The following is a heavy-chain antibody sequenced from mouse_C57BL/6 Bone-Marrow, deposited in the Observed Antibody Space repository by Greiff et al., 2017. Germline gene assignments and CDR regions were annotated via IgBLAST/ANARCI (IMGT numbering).Heavy chain of an antibody. J-gene: IGHJ4*01. CDR1: GYTFTSYW. V-gene: IGHV1-55*01. CDR3: AREDYCGSSYIYAMDY. D-gene: IGHD1-1*01. Sequence: QVQLQQSGAELVKPGASVKMSCKASGYTFTSYWITWVKQRPGQGLEWIGDIYPGSGSTNYNEKFKSKATLTVDTSSSTAYMQLSSLTSEDSAVYYCAREDYCGSSYIYAMDYWGQGASVTVSS. CDR2: IYPGSGST.